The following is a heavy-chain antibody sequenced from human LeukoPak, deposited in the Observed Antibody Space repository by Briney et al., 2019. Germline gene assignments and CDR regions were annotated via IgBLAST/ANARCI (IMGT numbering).Heavy chain of an antibody. Sequence: PGRSLRLSCAASGFTFSSYAMHWVRQAPGKGLEWVSGISWNSGSIGYADSVKGRFTISRDNAKNSLYLQMNSLRAEDTALYYCAKDIRSVQGYYYGMDVWGQGTTVTVSS. CDR3: AKDIRSVQGYYYGMDV. J-gene: IGHJ6*02. CDR1: GFTFSSYA. V-gene: IGHV3-9*01. CDR2: ISWNSGSI. D-gene: IGHD1-26*01.